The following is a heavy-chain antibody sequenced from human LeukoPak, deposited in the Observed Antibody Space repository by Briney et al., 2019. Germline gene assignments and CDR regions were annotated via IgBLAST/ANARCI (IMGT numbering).Heavy chain of an antibody. D-gene: IGHD3-10*01. J-gene: IGHJ4*02. Sequence: ASVKASCKASGYTFTSYYMHWERQAPGHGLEWMGIINPSGGSTSYAQKFQGRATMTRDTSTSTVYTELSSLRSEDTAVYYCARAGALDYWGQGTLVTVSS. V-gene: IGHV1-46*01. CDR1: GYTFTSYY. CDR2: INPSGGST. CDR3: ARAGALDY.